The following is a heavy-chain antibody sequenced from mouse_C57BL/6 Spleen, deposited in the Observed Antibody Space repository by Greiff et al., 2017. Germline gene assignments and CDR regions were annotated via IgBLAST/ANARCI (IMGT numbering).Heavy chain of an antibody. J-gene: IGHJ1*03. Sequence: QVQLQQPGAELVKPGASVKLSCKASGYTFTSYWMHWVKQRPGQGLEWIGMIHPNSGSTNYNEKFKSKATLTVDKSSSTAYMQLSSLTSEDSAVYYCARRGYSNDWYFDVWGTGTTVTVSS. CDR3: ARRGYSNDWYFDV. D-gene: IGHD2-5*01. CDR1: GYTFTSYW. CDR2: IHPNSGST. V-gene: IGHV1-64*01.